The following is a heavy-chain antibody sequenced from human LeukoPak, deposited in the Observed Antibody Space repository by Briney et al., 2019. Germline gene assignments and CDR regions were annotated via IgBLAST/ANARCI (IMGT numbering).Heavy chain of an antibody. V-gene: IGHV3-7*01. CDR2: IKQDGSEK. CDR3: ARDRGGSSYYYYYYYMDV. D-gene: IGHD1-26*01. CDR1: GFTFGDYA. J-gene: IGHJ6*03. Sequence: GGSLRLSCTASGFTFGDYAMSWVRQAPGKGLEWVANIKQDGSEKYYVDSVKGRFTISRDNAKNSLYLQMNSLRAEDTAVYYCARDRGGSSYYYYYYYMDVWGKGTTVTVSS.